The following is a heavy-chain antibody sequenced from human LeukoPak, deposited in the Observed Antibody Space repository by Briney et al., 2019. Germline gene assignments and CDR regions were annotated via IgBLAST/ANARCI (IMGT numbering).Heavy chain of an antibody. CDR2: IRTKSNNYAT. Sequence: PGGSLRLSCAASGFTFSGSAMHWVRQASGKGLEWVGRIRTKSNNYATTYGASVKGMFTISRDDSKNTAYLQMNSLKTEDTAVYYCANYDNSGNYYVNYWGQGTLVTVSS. CDR3: ANYDNSGNYYVNY. D-gene: IGHD3-22*01. V-gene: IGHV3-73*01. J-gene: IGHJ4*02. CDR1: GFTFSGSA.